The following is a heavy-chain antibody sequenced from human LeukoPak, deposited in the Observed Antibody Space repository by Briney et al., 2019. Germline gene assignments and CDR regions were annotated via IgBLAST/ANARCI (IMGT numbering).Heavy chain of an antibody. J-gene: IGHJ4*02. CDR1: GFTFSSYW. V-gene: IGHV3-7*03. CDR2: IKQDGSEK. Sequence: GGSLRLSCAASGFTFSSYWMSWVRQAPGKGLEWVANIKQDGSEKYYVDSVKGLFTISRDNAKNSLYLQMNSLRAEDTAVYYCASVGNGVYGTYYFDYWGQGTLVTVSS. CDR3: ASVGNGVYGTYYFDY. D-gene: IGHD5/OR15-5a*01.